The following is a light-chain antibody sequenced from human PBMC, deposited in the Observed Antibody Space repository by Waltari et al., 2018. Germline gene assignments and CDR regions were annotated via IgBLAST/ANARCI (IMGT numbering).Light chain of an antibody. CDR3: PQYNLNSPYT. V-gene: IGKV1-5*03. CDR2: KAS. J-gene: IGKJ2*01. Sequence: DIQMTQSPSTLSASVGDRVTITCRASQSISIWLAWYQQKPGKAPNLLISKASIFARVVPSRFSGSGSGTEFTLTINSLQPSSFSPSSCPQYNLNSPYTFGQGTKLDI. CDR1: QSISIW.